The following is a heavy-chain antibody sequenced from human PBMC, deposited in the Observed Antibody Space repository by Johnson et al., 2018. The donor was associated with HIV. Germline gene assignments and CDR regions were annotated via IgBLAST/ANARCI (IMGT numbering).Heavy chain of an antibody. J-gene: IGHJ3*02. CDR3: ARAPPGGYGSGSSDDAFDI. CDR2: IKQDGSEK. Sequence: VQLVESGGGLVQPGGSLRLSCAASGFTFSSYWMSWVRQAPGKGLEWVANIKQDGSEKYYVDSVKGRFTISRDNAKNSLYLQMNSLRAEDTAVYYCARAPPGGYGSGSSDDAFDIWGQGTMVTVSS. V-gene: IGHV3-7*04. D-gene: IGHD3-10*01. CDR1: GFTFSSYW.